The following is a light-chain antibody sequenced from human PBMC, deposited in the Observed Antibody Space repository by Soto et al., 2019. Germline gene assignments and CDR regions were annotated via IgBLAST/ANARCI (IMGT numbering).Light chain of an antibody. V-gene: IGLV2-14*01. J-gene: IGLJ2*01. Sequence: QSVLTQPASVSGSPGQSITISCTGSNSDIGIYNYVSWYQQVPGKAPKLIIFEVTNRPLGVSDRFSGSKSGNTASLTISGLQTEDEADYYCSSYSNTNTLVVFGGGTQLTVL. CDR2: EVT. CDR3: SSYSNTNTLVV. CDR1: NSDIGIYNY.